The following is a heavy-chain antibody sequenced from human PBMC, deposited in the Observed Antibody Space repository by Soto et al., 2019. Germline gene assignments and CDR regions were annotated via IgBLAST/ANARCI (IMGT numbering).Heavy chain of an antibody. CDR1: GGSISSISYY. J-gene: IGHJ4*02. Sequence: ETLSLTCTVSGGSISSISYYWGWIRQPPGKGLEWIGSIYYSGSTYSNPSLKSRVTISVDTSKNQFSLKLSSVTAADTAVYYCAGHYGSGSWDRFDFWGQGTLVTVSS. CDR2: IYYSGST. CDR3: AGHYGSGSWDRFDF. D-gene: IGHD3-10*01. V-gene: IGHV4-39*01.